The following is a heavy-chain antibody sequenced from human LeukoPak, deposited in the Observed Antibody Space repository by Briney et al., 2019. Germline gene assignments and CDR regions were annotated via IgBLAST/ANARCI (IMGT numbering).Heavy chain of an antibody. CDR1: GFTFSSYG. D-gene: IGHD4-17*01. CDR2: IRYDGSNK. V-gene: IGHV3-30*02. Sequence: PGGSLRLSCAASGFTFSSYGMHWVRQAPGKGLEWVAFIRYDGSNKYYADSVKGRFTISRDNSKNTLYLQMNSLRAEDTAVYYCAKDGQEHDYGDYYSPGGLDYWGQGTLVTVSS. J-gene: IGHJ4*02. CDR3: AKDGQEHDYGDYYSPGGLDY.